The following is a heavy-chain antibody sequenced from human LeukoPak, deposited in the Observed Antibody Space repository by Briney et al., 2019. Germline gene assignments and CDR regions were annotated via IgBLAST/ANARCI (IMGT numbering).Heavy chain of an antibody. CDR2: IYYSGST. V-gene: IGHV4-59*01. CDR3: ARVGLSSDQGAFDI. Sequence: SETLSLTCTVSGGSISSYYWSWIRQPPGKGLEWIGYIYYSGSTNYNPSLKGRVTISVDTSKNQFSLKLSSVTAADTAVYYCARVGLSSDQGAFDIWGQGTMVTVSS. CDR1: GGSISSYY. D-gene: IGHD2-21*02. J-gene: IGHJ3*02.